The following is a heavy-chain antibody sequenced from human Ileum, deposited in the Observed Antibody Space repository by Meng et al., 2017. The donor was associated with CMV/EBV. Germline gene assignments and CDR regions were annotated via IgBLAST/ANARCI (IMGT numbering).Heavy chain of an antibody. V-gene: IGHV4-4*07. Sequence: QESARDTVTPAVTLSLTCTVSGGAISTNYCNWIRQPAGKGIGRIYTSAIINDKPSLKSRVNMSVDTSKNQLSLKLHSGTAADTAMYYCARGPGGFGDFNFDYWGQGTLVTVSS. CDR1: GGAISTNY. J-gene: IGHJ4*02. CDR2: IYTSAII. D-gene: IGHD3-16*01. CDR3: ARGPGGFGDFNFDY.